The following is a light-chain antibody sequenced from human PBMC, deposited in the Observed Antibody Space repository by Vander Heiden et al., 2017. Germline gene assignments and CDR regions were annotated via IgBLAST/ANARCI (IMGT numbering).Light chain of an antibody. Sequence: IVLTQSPLSLTVTPGQPASISCRSSQSLLHSNGNNYLDWFLQKPGQSPRRLIYVVSNRASGVPDRFSGSGSGRDFTLKISRVEAEDVGVYYCMQPPQTPWTFGQGTKVEIK. CDR3: MQPPQTPWT. CDR2: VVS. V-gene: IGKV2-28*01. CDR1: QSLLHSNGNNY. J-gene: IGKJ1*01.